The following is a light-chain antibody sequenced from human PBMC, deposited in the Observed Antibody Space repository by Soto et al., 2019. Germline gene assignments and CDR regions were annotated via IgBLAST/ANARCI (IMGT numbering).Light chain of an antibody. V-gene: IGLV1-40*01. Sequence: QSVLTQPPSVSGAPGQRVTISCTGSSSNIGAGCDVHWYQQLPGTAPKLLIYANNNRPSGVPDRFSGSKSGTSASLAITGLQAEDEADYYRQSYDSSLSVVFGGGTMLTVL. J-gene: IGLJ2*01. CDR3: QSYDSSLSVV. CDR1: SSNIGAGCD. CDR2: ANN.